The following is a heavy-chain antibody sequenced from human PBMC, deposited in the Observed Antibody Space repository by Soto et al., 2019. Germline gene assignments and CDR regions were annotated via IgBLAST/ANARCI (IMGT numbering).Heavy chain of an antibody. CDR3: AREVTMVRGEPALDY. CDR2: IGTAGDT. D-gene: IGHD3-10*01. Sequence: GGSLRLSCAASGFTFSSYDMHWVRQATGKGLEWVSAIGTAGDTYYPGSVKGRFTISRENAKNSLYLQMNSLRAEDTAVYYCAREVTMVRGEPALDYWGQGTLVTVAS. CDR1: GFTFSSYD. J-gene: IGHJ4*02. V-gene: IGHV3-13*01.